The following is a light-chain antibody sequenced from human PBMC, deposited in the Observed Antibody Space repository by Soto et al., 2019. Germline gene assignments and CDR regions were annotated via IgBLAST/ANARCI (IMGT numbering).Light chain of an antibody. Sequence: AIQLTQAPSSLSASVGDRVTFSCRASQDIGTALAWYQQKSGSAPKLLIYDASNLESGVPSRFSGSGSGTHFTLIISSLHPEDCATYYCQQFKSYPHTFGQGTNLEI. CDR2: DAS. CDR3: QQFKSYPHT. CDR1: QDIGTA. V-gene: IGKV1-13*02. J-gene: IGKJ2*01.